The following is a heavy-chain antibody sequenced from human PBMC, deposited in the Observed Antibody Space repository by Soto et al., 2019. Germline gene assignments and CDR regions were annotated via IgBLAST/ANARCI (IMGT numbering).Heavy chain of an antibody. J-gene: IGHJ4*02. V-gene: IGHV3-64D*06. CDR3: VKEDGYSSGWPDY. CDR2: ISSNGGST. CDR1: GFTFSSYA. D-gene: IGHD6-19*01. Sequence: GGSLRLSCSASGFTFSSYAMHWARQAPGKGLEYVSAISSNGGSTYYADPVKGRFTISRDNSKNTLYLQMSSLRAEDTAVYYCVKEDGYSSGWPDYWGQGTLVTGSS.